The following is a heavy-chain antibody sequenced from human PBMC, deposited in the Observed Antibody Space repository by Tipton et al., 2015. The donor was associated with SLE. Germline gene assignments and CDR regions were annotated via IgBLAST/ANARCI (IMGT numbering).Heavy chain of an antibody. CDR2: IYYSGTT. D-gene: IGHD6-25*01. V-gene: IGHV4-59*11. J-gene: IGHJ1*01. CDR1: GDSISGQY. CDR3: ARIGYRAYFQH. Sequence: LRLSCTVSGDSISGQYWSWIRQPPGKGLEWIGYIYYSGTTNYNPSLKRRVAISVDTSKNQFSLKLSSVTAADTAVYYCARIGYRAYFQHWGQGTLVTVSS.